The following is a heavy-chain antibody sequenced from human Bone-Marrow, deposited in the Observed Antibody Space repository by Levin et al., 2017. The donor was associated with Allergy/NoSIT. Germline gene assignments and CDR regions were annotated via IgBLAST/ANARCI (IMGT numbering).Heavy chain of an antibody. Sequence: SGPTLVKPTQTLTLTCTISGFSLSTTGVGVGWIRQPPGKALEWLAVIYWDNDKRYRTSLQSRLTITQDNSKNQVALKITNMDPMDTATYEGAHLFSGGNYCNYMDVWGKGTAVGVSS. V-gene: IGHV2-5*02. CDR3: AHLFSGGNYCNYMDV. CDR1: GFSLSTTGVG. J-gene: IGHJ6*03. CDR2: IYWDNDK. D-gene: IGHD3-10*01.